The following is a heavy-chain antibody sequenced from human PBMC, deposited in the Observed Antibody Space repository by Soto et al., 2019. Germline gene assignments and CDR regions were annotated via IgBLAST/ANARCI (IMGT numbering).Heavy chain of an antibody. CDR1: GGTFSSYA. Sequence: QVQLVQSGAEVKKPGSSVKVSCKASGGTFSSYAISWVRQAPGQGLEWMGGIIPIFGTANYAQKFQGRVTIIADESTSTAYMELSSLRSEDTAVYYCARDREMATIGSHCFDIWGQGTMVTVSS. J-gene: IGHJ3*02. V-gene: IGHV1-69*12. CDR2: IIPIFGTA. CDR3: ARDREMATIGSHCFDI. D-gene: IGHD5-12*01.